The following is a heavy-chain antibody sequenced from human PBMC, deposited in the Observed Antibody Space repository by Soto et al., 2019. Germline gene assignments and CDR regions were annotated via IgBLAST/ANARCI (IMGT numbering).Heavy chain of an antibody. CDR2: ISCCGGST. V-gene: IGHV3-23*01. CDR3: AKADGEQWLLPHLDK. CDR1: GFNFKKFA. J-gene: IGHJ4*02. D-gene: IGHD6-19*01. Sequence: EVQLLESGGGVVQPGGSLRLSCVASGFNFKKFAMSWVRQAPGEGLEWVSGISCCGGSTSYADSVKGRFSIARDDSTNTLSLQMHNLRVEDTAQYYCAKADGEQWLLPHLDKWGQATLVTVS.